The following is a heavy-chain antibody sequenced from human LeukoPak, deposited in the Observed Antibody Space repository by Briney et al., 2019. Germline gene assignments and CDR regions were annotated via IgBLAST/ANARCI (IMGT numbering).Heavy chain of an antibody. Sequence: GGSLRLSCAASGFTFDDYAMHWVRQAPGKGLEWVSLISWDGGSTYYADSVKGRFTISRDNSKNSLYLQMNSLRAEDTAVYYCAKVLSSQDYYGSGSYSYYFDYWGQGTLVTVSS. CDR3: AKVLSSQDYYGSGSYSYYFDY. D-gene: IGHD3-10*01. CDR1: GFTFDDYA. V-gene: IGHV3-43D*03. J-gene: IGHJ4*02. CDR2: ISWDGGST.